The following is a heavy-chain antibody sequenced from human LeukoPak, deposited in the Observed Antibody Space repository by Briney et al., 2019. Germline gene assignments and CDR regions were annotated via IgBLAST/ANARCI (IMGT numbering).Heavy chain of an antibody. V-gene: IGHV3-48*04. CDR3: ARAGSFGVWGTGDKNGFDY. D-gene: IGHD3-16*01. J-gene: IGHJ4*02. CDR2: ISSSSSTI. CDR1: GFTFSSYS. Sequence: GGSLRLSCAASGFTFSSYSMNWVRQAPGKGLEWVSYISSSSSTIYYADSVKGRFTISRDNAKNSLYLQMNSLRAEDTAVYYCARAGSFGVWGTGDKNGFDYWGQGTLVTVSS.